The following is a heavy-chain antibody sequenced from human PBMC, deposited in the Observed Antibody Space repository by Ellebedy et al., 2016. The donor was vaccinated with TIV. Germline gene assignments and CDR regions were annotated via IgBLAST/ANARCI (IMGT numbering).Heavy chain of an antibody. D-gene: IGHD2-2*01. Sequence: AASVKVSCKASGYPFPNYGVSWVRQAPGQGLEWVGWIIAYNGNTKYGQKFQGRISLPTDTSMGTAYMELRSLRSDDTGVYFCARDVPADAAALLDYWGQGTRVPVSS. CDR1: GYPFPNYG. CDR3: ARDVPADAAALLDY. CDR2: IIAYNGNT. V-gene: IGHV1-18*04. J-gene: IGHJ4*02.